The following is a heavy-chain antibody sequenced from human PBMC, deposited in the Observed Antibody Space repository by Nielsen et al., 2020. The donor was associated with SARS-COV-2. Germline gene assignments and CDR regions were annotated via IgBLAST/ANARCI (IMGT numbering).Heavy chain of an antibody. Sequence: ASVKVSCKASGYTSTNFHIHWVRQAPGESLEWMGWIQVGSGNTKYSPKFQGRVTFTSDTSATTAFMELSSPKSEDTAVYFCVIVTAALAFDPWGQGSLVTVSS. CDR3: VIVTAALAFDP. V-gene: IGHV1-3*01. J-gene: IGHJ5*02. CDR2: IQVGSGNT. D-gene: IGHD3-16*02. CDR1: GYTSTNFH.